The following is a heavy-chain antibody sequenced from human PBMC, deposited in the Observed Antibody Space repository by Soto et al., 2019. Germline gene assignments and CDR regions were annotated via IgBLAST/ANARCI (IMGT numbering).Heavy chain of an antibody. CDR3: ARSQGSSTSLEIYYYYYYGMEV. CDR2: IIPIPGTA. D-gene: IGHD2-2*01. V-gene: IGHV1-69*01. J-gene: IGHJ6*02. Sequence: QVQLVQSGAEVKKPGSSVKVSCKASGGTFGSYAISWVRQAPGQGLEWMGGIIPIPGTANYARKSQGRVTIAAAEPTRTAYVELSSLRSEDTAVYYCARSQGSSTSLEIYYYYYYGMEVWGQGTTVTVSS. CDR1: GGTFGSYA.